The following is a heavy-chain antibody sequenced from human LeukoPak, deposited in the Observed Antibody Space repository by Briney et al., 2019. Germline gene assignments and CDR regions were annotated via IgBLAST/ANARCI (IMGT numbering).Heavy chain of an antibody. J-gene: IGHJ4*02. CDR3: ARAPRKIMITFGGVIASDY. CDR2: MNPNSGNT. D-gene: IGHD3-16*02. Sequence: ASVKVSCKASGYTFTSYDINWVRQATGQGLEWMGWMNPNSGNTGYAQKFQGRVTMTRNTSISTAYMELRSLRSDDTAVYYCARAPRKIMITFGGVIASDYWGQGTLVTVSS. CDR1: GYTFTSYD. V-gene: IGHV1-8*01.